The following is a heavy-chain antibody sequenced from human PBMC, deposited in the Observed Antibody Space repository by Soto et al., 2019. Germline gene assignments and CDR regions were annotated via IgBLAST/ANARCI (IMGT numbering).Heavy chain of an antibody. CDR1: GFTFTSYV. CDR3: KKSGVVVTLEYFES. CDR2: ISANGGST. V-gene: IGHV3-23*01. Sequence: PGGSLRLSCAASGFTFTSYVLTWVRQAPGKGLEWVSAISANGGSTYYAESVKGRFTISRDNPKNTLYLQMNTLRAQDTAVYYCKKSGVVVTLEYFESWGHGILVTVSS. D-gene: IGHD3-22*01. J-gene: IGHJ4*01.